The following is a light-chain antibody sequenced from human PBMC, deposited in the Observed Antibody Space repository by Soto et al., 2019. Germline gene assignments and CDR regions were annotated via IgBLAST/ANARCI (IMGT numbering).Light chain of an antibody. J-gene: IGKJ4*01. CDR1: QSVSRN. CDR3: HQDHNWPPLT. V-gene: IGKV3-15*01. CDR2: GAS. Sequence: EIVMTQSPATLSVSPGARATLSCRASQSVSRNLAWYQQKPGQAPRRLIYGASTRATGIPARFSGSGSGTECTLSITSLQSADSALYYCHQDHNWPPLTFGGGTKGAIK.